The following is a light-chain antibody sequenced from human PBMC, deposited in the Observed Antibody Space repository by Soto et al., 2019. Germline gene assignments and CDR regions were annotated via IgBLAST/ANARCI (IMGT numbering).Light chain of an antibody. CDR2: DVS. V-gene: IGLV2-14*01. Sequence: QSALTQPASGAGSPVQTITISCTGTSSDVGGYNYVSWYQQHPRKAPKLMIYDVSNWPSGVSNRFSGSKAGNTASLTICGLQAEDEADYYCSSYTGSSTPYVFGTGTKLTVL. CDR3: SSYTGSSTPYV. J-gene: IGLJ1*01. CDR1: SSDVGGYNY.